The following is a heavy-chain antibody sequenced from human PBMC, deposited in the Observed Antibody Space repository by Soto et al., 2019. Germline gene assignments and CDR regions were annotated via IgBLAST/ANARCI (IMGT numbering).Heavy chain of an antibody. CDR3: ARDSPANSGPWYYGMDV. V-gene: IGHV3-11*01. CDR1: GFTFSDYY. CDR2: ISSSGSTI. D-gene: IGHD3-10*01. J-gene: IGHJ6*02. Sequence: PGGSLRLSCAASGFTFSDYYMSWIRQAPGKGLEWVSYISSSGSTIYYADSVKGRFTISRDNAKNSLYLQMNSLRAEDTAVYYCARDSPANSGPWYYGMDVWGQGTTVTVYS.